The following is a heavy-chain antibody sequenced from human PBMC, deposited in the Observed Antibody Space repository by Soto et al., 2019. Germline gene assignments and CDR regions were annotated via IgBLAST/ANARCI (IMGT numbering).Heavy chain of an antibody. J-gene: IGHJ3*02. D-gene: IGHD6-25*01. Sequence: GSLRLSCAASGFTFISYSMNWFRHSAGKGLEWVSSISSSSSYIYYADSVKGRFTISRDNAKNSLYLQMNSLRAEDTAVYYCARGSGSGSLRAFDIWGQGTRVTVSS. CDR3: ARGSGSGSLRAFDI. V-gene: IGHV3-21*01. CDR1: GFTFISYS. CDR2: ISSSSSYI.